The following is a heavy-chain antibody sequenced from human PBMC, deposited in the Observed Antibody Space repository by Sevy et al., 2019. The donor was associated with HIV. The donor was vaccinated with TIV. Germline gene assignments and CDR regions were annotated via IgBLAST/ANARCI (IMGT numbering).Heavy chain of an antibody. D-gene: IGHD5-18*01. CDR2: MKQDGSEK. CDR3: VREGLGGFSYSLDC. Sequence: GESLKISCAASGFTFSSYWMSLVRQAPGKGLEWVATMKQDGSEKYYVDSVKGRFTISRDNAKHSLYLQMNSLRAEDTAVYYCVREGLGGFSYSLDCWGQGTLVTVSS. V-gene: IGHV3-7*01. J-gene: IGHJ4*02. CDR1: GFTFSSYW.